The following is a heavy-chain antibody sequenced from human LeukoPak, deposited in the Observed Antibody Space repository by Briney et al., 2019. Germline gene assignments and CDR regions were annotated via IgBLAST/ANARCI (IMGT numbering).Heavy chain of an antibody. CDR1: GGSFSGYY. Sequence: SETLSLTCAVYGGSFSGYYWSWIRQPPGKGLEGIGEINHSGSTNYNPSLKSRVTISVDTSKNQFSLKLSSVTAADTAVYYCARGPRYFDWLPDLGYFDYWGQGTLVTVSS. J-gene: IGHJ4*02. CDR2: INHSGST. CDR3: ARGPRYFDWLPDLGYFDY. D-gene: IGHD3-9*01. V-gene: IGHV4-34*01.